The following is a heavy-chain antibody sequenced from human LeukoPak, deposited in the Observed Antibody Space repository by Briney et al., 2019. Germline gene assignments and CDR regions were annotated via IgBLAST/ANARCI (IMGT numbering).Heavy chain of an antibody. Sequence: GGSLRLSCTASGINFSNYWMSWVRQAPGKGLEWVSVIYSCGSTYYADSVKGRFTISRDNSKNMLYLQMNSLTAEDTAVYYCARLTNFDLGGQGTLVTVSS. D-gene: IGHD1/OR15-1a*01. CDR1: GINFSNYW. CDR2: IYSCGST. J-gene: IGHJ4*02. V-gene: IGHV3-66*04. CDR3: ARLTNFDL.